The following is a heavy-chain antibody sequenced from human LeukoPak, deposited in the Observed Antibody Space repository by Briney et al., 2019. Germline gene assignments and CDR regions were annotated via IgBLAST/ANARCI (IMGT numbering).Heavy chain of an antibody. Sequence: PGGSLRLSCAASGFTFSNYTMHWVRQAPGKGLEWVAVISYDGSDKYYADSVKGRFTISRDNSKNTLYLQMNSLRAEDTALYYCARAPSRSVAFDIWGQGTMVTVSS. J-gene: IGHJ3*02. CDR1: GFTFSNYT. D-gene: IGHD2-2*01. V-gene: IGHV3-30*04. CDR3: ARAPSRSVAFDI. CDR2: ISYDGSDK.